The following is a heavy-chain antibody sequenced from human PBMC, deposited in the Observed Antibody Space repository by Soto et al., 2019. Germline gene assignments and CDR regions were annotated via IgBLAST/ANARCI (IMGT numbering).Heavy chain of an antibody. CDR1: GFTFGDYT. CDR3: MDV. CDR2: IRSKAYGATT. D-gene: IGHD2-2*01. J-gene: IGHJ6*02. Sequence: PGGSLRLSCVASGFTFGDYTMSWFRQAPGGGLEWVSFIRSKAYGATTEYAASVKGRFTISRDDSKSIAYLQMNSLKSEDITSPYGMDVWGQGTTVTVSS. V-gene: IGHV3-49*03.